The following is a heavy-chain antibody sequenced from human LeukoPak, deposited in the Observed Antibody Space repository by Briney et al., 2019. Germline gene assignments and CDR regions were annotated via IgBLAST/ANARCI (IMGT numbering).Heavy chain of an antibody. V-gene: IGHV3-43*02. CDR1: GFTFEDYA. J-gene: IGHJ3*02. Sequence: GGSLRLSCAASGFTFEDYAMHWVRQAPGRGLEWVSLISRDGGSTYYADSVKGRFTISRDNSKNSLYLQMNSLRTEDTALYYCAKVFNYYYESSGYAFDMWGQGTMVTVSS. D-gene: IGHD3-22*01. CDR2: ISRDGGST. CDR3: AKVFNYYYESSGYAFDM.